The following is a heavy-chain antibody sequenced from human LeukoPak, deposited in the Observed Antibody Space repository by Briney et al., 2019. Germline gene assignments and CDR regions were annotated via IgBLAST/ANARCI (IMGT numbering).Heavy chain of an antibody. CDR2: TSSDGTDK. D-gene: IGHD2-2*01. CDR1: GFTFSTYA. J-gene: IGHJ4*01. Sequence: PGGSLRLSCAASGFTFSTYAMHWVRQAPGKGLEWVAVTSSDGTDKYYPDSVKGRFTISRDNSKNTLYLQVNSLRPEDTGVYYCARDPVPAAARHFDYWGQGTLVTVSS. V-gene: IGHV3-30-3*01. CDR3: ARDPVPAAARHFDY.